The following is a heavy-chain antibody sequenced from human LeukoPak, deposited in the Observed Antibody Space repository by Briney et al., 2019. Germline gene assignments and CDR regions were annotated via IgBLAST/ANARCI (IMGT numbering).Heavy chain of an antibody. CDR1: GASITSHP. V-gene: IGHV4-30-4*01. J-gene: IGHJ4*02. D-gene: IGHD3-22*01. Sequence: KPSETLSLTCAVSGASITSHPWNWIRQPPGKGLEWIGYIYYSGSTYYNPSLKSRVTISVDTSKNQFSLKLSSVTAADTAVYYCVRVDYYDSSGYCDYWGQGTLVTVSS. CDR2: IYYSGST. CDR3: VRVDYYDSSGYCDY.